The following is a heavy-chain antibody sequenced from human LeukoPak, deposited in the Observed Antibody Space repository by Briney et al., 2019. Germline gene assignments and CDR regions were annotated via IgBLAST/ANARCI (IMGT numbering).Heavy chain of an antibody. D-gene: IGHD2-2*01. Sequence: SETLSLTCAVSGGSISSGGYSWSWIRQPQGRGREGMVYIYHSGSTYYTPSLKSRVTISVDRSKNQFSLKLSSVTAADTAVYYRARAREWAGPAASANWFDPWGQGTLVTVSS. J-gene: IGHJ5*02. CDR2: IYHSGST. CDR3: ARAREWAGPAASANWFDP. CDR1: GGSISSGGYS. V-gene: IGHV4-30-2*01.